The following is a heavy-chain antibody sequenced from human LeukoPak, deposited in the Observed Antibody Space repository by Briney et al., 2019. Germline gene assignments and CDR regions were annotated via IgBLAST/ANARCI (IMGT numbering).Heavy chain of an antibody. CDR2: ISGSGGST. CDR3: AANTIFGVVIEYYYYYMDV. Sequence: GGSLRLSCAASGFTFSSYAMSWVRQAPGKGLEWVSAISGSGGSTYYADSVKGRFTISRDNSKNTLYLQMNSLRAEDTAVYYCAANTIFGVVIEYYYYYMDVWGKGTTVTVSS. D-gene: IGHD3-3*01. J-gene: IGHJ6*03. CDR1: GFTFSSYA. V-gene: IGHV3-23*01.